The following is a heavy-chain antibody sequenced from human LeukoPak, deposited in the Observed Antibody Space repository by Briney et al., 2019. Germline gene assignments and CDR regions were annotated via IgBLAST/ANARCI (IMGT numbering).Heavy chain of an antibody. J-gene: IGHJ4*02. D-gene: IGHD5-12*01. CDR3: ARGGYSGYDPIDY. CDR2: ISHSGST. Sequence: SETLPLTCAVSGGSISSGGYSWSWIRQPPGKGLEWIGYISHSGSTYYNPSLKSRVTISVDRSKNQFSLKLSSVTAADTAMYYCARGGYSGYDPIDYWGQGTLVTVSS. CDR1: GGSISSGGYS. V-gene: IGHV4-30-2*01.